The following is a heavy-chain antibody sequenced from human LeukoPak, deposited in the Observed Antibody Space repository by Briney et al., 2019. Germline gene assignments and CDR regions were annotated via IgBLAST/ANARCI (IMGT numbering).Heavy chain of an antibody. V-gene: IGHV1-18*01. CDR1: GYTFTSYG. CDR3: ASDGNSGSYPGYFDY. Sequence: ASVKVSCKASGYTFTSYGISWVRQAPGQGLEWMGWISAYNGNTNYAQKLQGRVTVTTDTSTSTAYMELRSLRSDDTAVYYCASDGNSGSYPGYFDYWGQGTLVTVSS. J-gene: IGHJ4*02. D-gene: IGHD1-26*01. CDR2: ISAYNGNT.